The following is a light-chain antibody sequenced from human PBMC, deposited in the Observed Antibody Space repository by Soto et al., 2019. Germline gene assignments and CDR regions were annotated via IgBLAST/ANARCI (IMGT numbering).Light chain of an antibody. J-gene: IGKJ1*01. Sequence: DIQMTQSPSSVSASVGDRVTITCRASQGISSWLAWYQQKPGKAPKLLIYDASSLESGVPSRFSGSGSGTEFTLTISSLQPDDFATYYCQQSYSTPRTFGQGTKVDIK. CDR1: QGISSW. V-gene: IGKV1-12*01. CDR2: DAS. CDR3: QQSYSTPRT.